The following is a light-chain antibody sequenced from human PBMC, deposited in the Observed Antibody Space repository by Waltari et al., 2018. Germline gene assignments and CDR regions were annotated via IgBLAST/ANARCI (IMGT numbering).Light chain of an antibody. CDR2: DVN. V-gene: IGLV2-14*03. J-gene: IGLJ2*01. CDR1: SSDVGANDY. Sequence: QSALAQPASVSGSPGQSITISCTGTSSDVGANDYVSWYQQYPGKAPKVMIHDVNLRPSEVSNRVSGSKSGDTASLTISGLQAEDEADYYCSSYTSSSTLIFGGGTK. CDR3: SSYTSSSTLI.